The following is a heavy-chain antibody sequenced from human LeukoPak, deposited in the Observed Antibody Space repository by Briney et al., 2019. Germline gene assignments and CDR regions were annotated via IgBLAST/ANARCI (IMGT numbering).Heavy chain of an antibody. D-gene: IGHD3-22*01. CDR1: GFTLSSYE. CDR2: ISRSGSTI. CDR3: ARDNYYDSSGYPVNAFDI. J-gene: IGHJ3*02. Sequence: GGSLGLSCAVSGFTLSSYEMNWVRDAPGKGLEGVSYISRSGSTIYYADSVKGRFTISRDNAKNSLYLQMNSLRAEDTAVYYCARDNYYDSSGYPVNAFDIWGQGTMVTVSS. V-gene: IGHV3-48*03.